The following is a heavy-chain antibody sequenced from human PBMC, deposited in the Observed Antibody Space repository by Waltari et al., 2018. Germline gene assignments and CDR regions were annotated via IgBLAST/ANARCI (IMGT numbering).Heavy chain of an antibody. J-gene: IGHJ4*02. CDR3: ARTLNDYVWGSYRSDY. CDR2: INHSGST. CDR1: GGSFSGYY. Sequence: QVQLQQWGAGLLKPSETLSLTCAVYGGSFSGYYWRWIRQPPGKGLEWIGEINHSGSTNYNPSLKSRVTISVDTSKNQFSLKLSSVTAADTAVYYCARTLNDYVWGSYRSDYWGQGTLVTVSS. D-gene: IGHD3-16*02. V-gene: IGHV4-34*01.